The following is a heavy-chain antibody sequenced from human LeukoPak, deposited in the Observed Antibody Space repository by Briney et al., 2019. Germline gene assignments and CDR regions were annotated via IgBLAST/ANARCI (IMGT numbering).Heavy chain of an antibody. CDR2: ISGSGGST. V-gene: IGHV3-23*01. CDR1: GFTFSSYA. D-gene: IGHD2-21*02. CDR3: AKFQNTCGGDCHDAFDI. J-gene: IGHJ3*02. Sequence: GGSLRLSCAASGFTFSSYAMSWVRQAPGKGLEWVSAISGSGGSTYYADSVKGRFTISRDNSKNTLYLQMNSLRAEDTAVYYCAKFQNTCGGDCHDAFDIWGQGTMVTVSS.